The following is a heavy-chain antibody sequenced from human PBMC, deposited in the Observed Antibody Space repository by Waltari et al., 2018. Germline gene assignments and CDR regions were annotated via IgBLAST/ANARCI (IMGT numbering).Heavy chain of an antibody. Sequence: EVQLVESGGGLIQPGGSLRLSCAASGFTVSSNFMTWVRQAPGKGLEYVSVIYSGGATYYAASVKGRFTISRDNSKNTLYLQMNSLRAEDTAVYFCAGRTGDYFDYWGQGTLVTVSS. CDR2: IYSGGAT. V-gene: IGHV3-53*01. CDR1: GFTVSSNF. J-gene: IGHJ4*02. CDR3: AGRTGDYFDY.